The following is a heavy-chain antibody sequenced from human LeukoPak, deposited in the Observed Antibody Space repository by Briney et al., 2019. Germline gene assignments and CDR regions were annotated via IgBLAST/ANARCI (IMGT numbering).Heavy chain of an antibody. D-gene: IGHD1-26*01. V-gene: IGHV4-39*07. CDR3: ARDNMWGFDY. CDR2: IYHSGST. Sequence: ASETLSLTCAVSGGSISSNSYYWGWIRQPPGKGLEWIGSIYHSGSTYYNPSLKSRVTISVDTSKNQFSLKLSSVTAADTAVYYCARDNMWGFDYWGQGTLVTVSS. CDR1: GGSISSNSYY. J-gene: IGHJ4*02.